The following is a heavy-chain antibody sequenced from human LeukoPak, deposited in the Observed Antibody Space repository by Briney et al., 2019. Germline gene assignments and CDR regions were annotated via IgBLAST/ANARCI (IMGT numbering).Heavy chain of an antibody. D-gene: IGHD3-22*01. V-gene: IGHV3-21*01. CDR1: GLTFSSYS. CDR2: ISSSSSYI. J-gene: IGHJ4*02. CDR3: ARDQGYYYDSSGYYLDY. Sequence: GGSLRLSCAASGLTFSSYSMNWVRQAPGKGLEWVSSISSSSSYIYYADSVKGRFTISRDNAKNSLYLQMNSLRAEDTAVYYCARDQGYYYDSSGYYLDYWGQGTLVTVSS.